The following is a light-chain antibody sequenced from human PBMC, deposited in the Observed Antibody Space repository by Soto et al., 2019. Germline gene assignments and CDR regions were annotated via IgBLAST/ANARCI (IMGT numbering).Light chain of an antibody. CDR1: SSDVGGYNY. J-gene: IGLJ1*01. CDR3: SSYTSSSTPYV. V-gene: IGLV2-14*01. CDR2: EVS. Sequence: QSVLTQPASVSWSPGQSITISCTVTSSDVGGYNYVSWYQQHPGKAPKLMIYEVSNRPSGVSNRFSGSKSGNTASLTISGLQAEDEADYYCSSYTSSSTPYVFGTGTKVTVL.